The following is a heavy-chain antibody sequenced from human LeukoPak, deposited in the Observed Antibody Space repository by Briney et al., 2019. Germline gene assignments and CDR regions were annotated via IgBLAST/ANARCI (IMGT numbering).Heavy chain of an antibody. V-gene: IGHV4-34*01. Sequence: SETLSLTCAVYGGSFSGYYWSWIRQPPGKGLEWIGEINHSGSTNYNPSLKSRVTISVDTSKNQFSLKLSSVTAADTAVYYCVKYYYGSGSFDYWGQGTLVTVSS. J-gene: IGHJ4*02. CDR3: VKYYYGSGSFDY. D-gene: IGHD3-10*01. CDR1: GGSFSGYY. CDR2: INHSGST.